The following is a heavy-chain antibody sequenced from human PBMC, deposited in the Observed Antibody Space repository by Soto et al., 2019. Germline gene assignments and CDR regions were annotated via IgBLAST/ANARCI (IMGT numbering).Heavy chain of an antibody. J-gene: IGHJ6*02. CDR3: ARGIRRGLRFFTGASYGMDV. D-gene: IGHD3-3*01. CDR2: ISAYNGNT. CDR1: GYTFTSYG. Sequence: GASVKVSCKASGYTFTSYGISWVRQAPGQGLEWMGWISAYNGNTNYAQKLQGRVTMTTDTSTSTAYMELRSLRSDDTAVYYCARGIRRGLRFFTGASYGMDVWGQGTTVTVSS. V-gene: IGHV1-18*04.